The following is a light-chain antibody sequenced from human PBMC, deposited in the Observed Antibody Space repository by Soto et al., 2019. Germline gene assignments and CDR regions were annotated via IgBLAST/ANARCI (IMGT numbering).Light chain of an antibody. CDR2: GAS. CDR3: QQYNNWPRT. V-gene: IGKV3-15*01. J-gene: IGKJ1*01. CDR1: QSIGDT. Sequence: EIVITQSPATLSVSPGGRATLSCRASQSIGDTLAWYQQKPGQAPRLLIYGASTRATGIPARFSGSGSGTEFTLTISSLQSEDFAVYYCQQYNNWPRTFGQGTKVDIK.